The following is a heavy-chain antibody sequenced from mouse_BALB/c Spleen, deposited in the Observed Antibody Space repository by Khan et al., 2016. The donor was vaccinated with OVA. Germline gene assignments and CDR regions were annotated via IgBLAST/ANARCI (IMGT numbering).Heavy chain of an antibody. CDR1: GFTFSDYG. J-gene: IGHJ3*01. V-gene: IGHV5-15*02. CDR2: ISDLAYTI. CDR3: ARGGGTAPFAY. D-gene: IGHD1-2*01. Sequence: EVELVESGGGLVQPGGSRKLSCAASGFTFSDYGMAWVRQAPGKGPEWVAFISDLAYTIYYGDAVTGRFTISRENAKNTLYLEMSSRRSEDTAIYYCARGGGTAPFAYWGLGTLVTVSA.